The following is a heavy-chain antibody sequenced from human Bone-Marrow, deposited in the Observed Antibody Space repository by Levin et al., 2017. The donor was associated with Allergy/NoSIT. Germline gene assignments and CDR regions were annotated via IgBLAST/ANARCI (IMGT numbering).Heavy chain of an antibody. CDR1: GFTVSSNY. Sequence: GESLKISCAASGFTVSSNYMSWVRQAPGKGLEWVSVIYSGGSTYYADSVKGRFTISRDNSKNTLYLQMNSLRAEDTAVYYCARFRFVYGSGSGWFDPWGQGTLVTVSS. CDR2: IYSGGST. J-gene: IGHJ5*02. D-gene: IGHD3-10*01. V-gene: IGHV3-53*01. CDR3: ARFRFVYGSGSGWFDP.